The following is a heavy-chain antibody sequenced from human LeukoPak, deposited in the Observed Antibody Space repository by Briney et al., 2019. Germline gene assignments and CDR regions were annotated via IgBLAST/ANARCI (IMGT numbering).Heavy chain of an antibody. CDR2: IIPIFGTA. CDR3: ARELLEWELVY. Sequence: ASVKVSCKASGGTFSSYAISWVRQAPGQGLEWMGGIIPIFGTANYAQKFQGRVTTTADESTSTAYMELSSLRSEDTAVYYCARELLEWELVYWGQGTLVTVSS. J-gene: IGHJ4*02. V-gene: IGHV1-69*13. D-gene: IGHD1-26*01. CDR1: GGTFSSYA.